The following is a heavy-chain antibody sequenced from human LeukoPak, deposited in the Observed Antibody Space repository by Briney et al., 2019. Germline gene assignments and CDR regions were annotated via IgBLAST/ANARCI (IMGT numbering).Heavy chain of an antibody. Sequence: ASVKVSCEASGYSFASYAITWVRQAPGQGLDWMGWISLYNPKTNYAQKFQGRVTMTTDRSTSTAYMELMSLTSDDTAVDYCARLGVAGDPSSAEYFQHWGQGTLLTVSS. CDR2: ISLYNPKT. J-gene: IGHJ1*01. CDR3: ARLGVAGDPSSAEYFQH. V-gene: IGHV1-18*01. CDR1: GYSFASYA. D-gene: IGHD6-19*01.